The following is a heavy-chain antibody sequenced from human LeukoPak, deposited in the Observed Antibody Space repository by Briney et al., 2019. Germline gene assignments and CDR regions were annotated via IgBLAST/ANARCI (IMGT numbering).Heavy chain of an antibody. Sequence: SETLSLTCTVSGGSISSYYWSWIRQPPGKGLEWIGYIYYSGSTYYNPSLKSRVTISVDTSKNQFSLKLSSVTAADTAVYYCARTEPNVLRFLEWSTPSYYFDYWGQGTLVTVSS. D-gene: IGHD3-3*01. V-gene: IGHV4-59*08. CDR1: GGSISSYY. CDR3: ARTEPNVLRFLEWSTPSYYFDY. J-gene: IGHJ4*02. CDR2: IYYSGST.